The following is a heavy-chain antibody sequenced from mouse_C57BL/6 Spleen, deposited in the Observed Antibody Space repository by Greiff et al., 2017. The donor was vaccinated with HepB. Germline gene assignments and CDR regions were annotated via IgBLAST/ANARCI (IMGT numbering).Heavy chain of an antibody. CDR2: IFPGSGST. Sequence: QVHVKQSGPELVKPGASVKISCKASGYTFTDYYINWVKQRPGQGLEWIGWIFPGSGSTYYNEKFKGKATLTVDKSSSTAYMLLSSLTSEDSAVYFCARGHYYGSMVYWGQGTTLTVSS. CDR1: GYTFTDYY. CDR3: ARGHYYGSMVY. D-gene: IGHD1-1*01. V-gene: IGHV1-75*01. J-gene: IGHJ2*01.